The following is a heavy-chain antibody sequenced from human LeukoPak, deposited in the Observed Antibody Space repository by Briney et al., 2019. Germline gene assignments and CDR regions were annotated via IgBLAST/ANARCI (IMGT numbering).Heavy chain of an antibody. Sequence: PSQTLSLTCAVSGGSISSGGYYWSWIRQPPGKGLEWIGYIHYSGSTYNNPSLKSRVTISVDTSKNQFSLKLSFVTAADTAVYYCARDFGYYDILTGYRDAFDIWGQGTMVTVSS. J-gene: IGHJ3*02. CDR2: IHYSGST. D-gene: IGHD3-9*01. V-gene: IGHV4-31*11. CDR3: ARDFGYYDILTGYRDAFDI. CDR1: GGSISSGGYY.